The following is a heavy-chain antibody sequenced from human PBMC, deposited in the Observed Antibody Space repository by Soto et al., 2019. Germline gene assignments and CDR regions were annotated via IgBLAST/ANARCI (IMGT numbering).Heavy chain of an antibody. Sequence: SETLSLTCAVSGGSISSSNWWSWVRQPPGKGLEWIGEIYHSGSTNYNPSLKSRVTISVDKSKNQFSLKLSSVTAADTAVYYCARFIRWSYGDYFDYWGQGTLVTVSS. CDR3: ARFIRWSYGDYFDY. CDR1: GGSISSSNW. J-gene: IGHJ4*02. CDR2: IYHSGST. V-gene: IGHV4-4*02. D-gene: IGHD4-17*01.